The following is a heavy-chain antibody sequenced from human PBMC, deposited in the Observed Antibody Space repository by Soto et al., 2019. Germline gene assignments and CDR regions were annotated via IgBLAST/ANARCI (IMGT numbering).Heavy chain of an antibody. CDR2: IYHSGST. Sequence: SETLSLTCAVSGGSISSGGYSWSWIRQPPGKGLEWIGYIYHSGSTYYNPSLKSRVTISVDRSKNQFSLKLSSVTAADTAVYYCARVLGYCSGGSCYSGYFDLWGRGTLVTVSS. CDR3: ARVLGYCSGGSCYSGYFDL. D-gene: IGHD2-15*01. CDR1: GGSISSGGYS. J-gene: IGHJ2*01. V-gene: IGHV4-30-2*01.